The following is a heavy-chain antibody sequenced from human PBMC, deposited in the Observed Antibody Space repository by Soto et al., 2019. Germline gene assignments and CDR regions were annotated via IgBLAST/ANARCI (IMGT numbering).Heavy chain of an antibody. Sequence: GESLKISCKGSGYSFTSYWISWLRQMPGKGLEWMGRIDPSHSYTNYSPSFQGHVTISADKSISTAYLQWRSLKASDTAMYYCAGISVEGYCSSTSCYTGRKYRMDVGSQGTTVTLSS. CDR2: IDPSHSYT. J-gene: IGHJ6*02. V-gene: IGHV5-10-1*01. D-gene: IGHD2-2*02. CDR3: AGISVEGYCSSTSCYTGRKYRMDV. CDR1: GYSFTSYW.